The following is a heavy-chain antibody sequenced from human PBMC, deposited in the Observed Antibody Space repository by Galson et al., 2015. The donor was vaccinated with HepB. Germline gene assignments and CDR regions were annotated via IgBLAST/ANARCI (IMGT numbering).Heavy chain of an antibody. V-gene: IGHV4-34*01. J-gene: IGHJ4*02. CDR3: ARVRSQVVAGIMIPYYLDH. Sequence: LSLTCEVNGESFSGYYWTWIRRPPGKGLEWIGQINHSRNPTYKPSLQRRATMSVDTSRNQFSLRLTSVTAADTAMYYCARVRSQVVAGIMIPYYLDHWGQGALVTVSP. D-gene: IGHD3-16*01. CDR1: GESFSGYY. CDR2: INHSRNP.